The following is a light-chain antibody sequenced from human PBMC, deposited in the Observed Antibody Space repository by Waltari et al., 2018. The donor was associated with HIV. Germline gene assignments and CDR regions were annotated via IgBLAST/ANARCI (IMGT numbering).Light chain of an antibody. CDR2: KDS. CDR3: ESADSSLWV. J-gene: IGLJ3*02. CDR1: ALPKQY. V-gene: IGLV3-25*03. Sequence: SYELTQPPSVPVPPGQTARITCSGDALPKQYAYWYQQKAGQAPVLVIYKDSERPSGIPERFSGSSSGTTVTLTISGVQAEDEADYYCESADSSLWVFGGGTKLTVL.